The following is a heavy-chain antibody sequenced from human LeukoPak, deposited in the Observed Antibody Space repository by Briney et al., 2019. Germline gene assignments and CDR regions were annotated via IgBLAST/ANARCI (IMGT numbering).Heavy chain of an antibody. J-gene: IGHJ4*02. V-gene: IGHV1-46*01. Sequence: ASVKVSCKASGYTFSSYYIHWVQQAPGQGLEWMGIINPGGGATSYAQKFQGRFTMTRDASTSTVYMELSSLRSEDTAVYYCARELNYYDSSLYGDYWGQGTLVTVSS. CDR1: GYTFSSYY. CDR2: INPGGGAT. D-gene: IGHD3-22*01. CDR3: ARELNYYDSSLYGDY.